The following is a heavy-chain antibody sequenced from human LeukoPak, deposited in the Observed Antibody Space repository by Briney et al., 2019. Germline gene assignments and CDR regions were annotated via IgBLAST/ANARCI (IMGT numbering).Heavy chain of an antibody. CDR2: IYPGDSDT. CDR3: ARRVTGTISGKYYHYMDV. Sequence: GESLKISCKGSGYSFSSYWIGWVRQMPGKGLEWMGIIYPGDSDTRYSPSFQGQVTISADKSISTAYLQWSSLKASDTAMYYCARRVTGTISGKYYHYMDVWGKGTTVTISS. D-gene: IGHD1-20*01. V-gene: IGHV5-51*01. CDR1: GYSFSSYW. J-gene: IGHJ6*03.